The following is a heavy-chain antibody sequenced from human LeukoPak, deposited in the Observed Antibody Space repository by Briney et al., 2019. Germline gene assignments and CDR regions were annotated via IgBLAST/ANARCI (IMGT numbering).Heavy chain of an antibody. V-gene: IGHV4-4*02. CDR3: ASRHDYYDGTRFDY. D-gene: IGHD3-22*01. CDR2: IYHSGST. J-gene: IGHJ4*02. Sequence: PSGTLSLTCAVSGGSISSSNWWSWARQPPGKGLEWIGEIYHSGSTNYNPSLKSRVTISVDKSKNQFSLKLSSVTAADTAVYYCASRHDYYDGTRFDYWGQGTLVTVSS. CDR1: GGSISSSNW.